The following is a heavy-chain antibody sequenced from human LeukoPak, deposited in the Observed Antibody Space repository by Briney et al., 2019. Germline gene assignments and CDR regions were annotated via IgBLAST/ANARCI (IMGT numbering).Heavy chain of an antibody. V-gene: IGHV5-51*01. CDR1: GSSFTSYW. CDR3: ARLASYGMDV. CDR2: IYPGDSDT. Sequence: GGSLQISCQGSGSSFTSYWIGGVRQVPGKGLEWMGIIYPGDSDTRYSPSFQGQVTISADKSISTAYLQWSSLKASDTAMYYCARLASYGMDVWGKGTTVTVSS. J-gene: IGHJ6*04.